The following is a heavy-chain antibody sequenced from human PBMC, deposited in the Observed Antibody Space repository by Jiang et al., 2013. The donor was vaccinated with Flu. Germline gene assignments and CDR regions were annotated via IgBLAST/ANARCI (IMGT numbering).Heavy chain of an antibody. V-gene: IGHV4-59*03. CDR2: IYYTGST. Sequence: GSGLVKPSETLSLTCSVSGGSISNYYWSWIRQSPGKGLEWIGYIYYTGSTNYNPSLKSRVTISADTSKKQFSLKLSSVTAADTAVYYCAGTDDYYDSSGHYAFHIWGQGTMVTVSS. D-gene: IGHD3-22*01. CDR3: AGTDDYYDSSGHYAFHI. J-gene: IGHJ3*02. CDR1: GGSISNYY.